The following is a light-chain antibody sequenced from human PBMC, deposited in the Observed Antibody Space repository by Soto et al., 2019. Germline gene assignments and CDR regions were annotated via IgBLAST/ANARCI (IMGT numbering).Light chain of an antibody. J-gene: IGLJ1*01. CDR1: ALPKQY. Sequence: SYELTQPPSVSVFPGQTARITCSGEALPKQYAYWYQQKPGQAPVLVIYERPSGIPERFSGSSSGTTVTLTISGVQAEDEADYYCQSADSSGIYQVFGTGTKLTVL. V-gene: IGLV3-25*02. CDR3: QSADSSGIYQV.